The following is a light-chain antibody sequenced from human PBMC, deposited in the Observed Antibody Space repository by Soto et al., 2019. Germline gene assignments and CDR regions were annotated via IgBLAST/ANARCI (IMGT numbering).Light chain of an antibody. CDR1: SXNIGGNS. J-gene: IGLJ1*01. V-gene: IGLV1-51*01. CDR2: DDN. Sequence: QSVLTQPPSVSAAPGQKVTISRSGSSXNIGGNSVSWYQQLPGTAPKLLIYDDNKRPSGIPDRFSGSKSGTSATLGITGFQTGDEADYYCGSWDSSLSSYVFGTGTKGTVL. CDR3: GSWDSSLSSYV.